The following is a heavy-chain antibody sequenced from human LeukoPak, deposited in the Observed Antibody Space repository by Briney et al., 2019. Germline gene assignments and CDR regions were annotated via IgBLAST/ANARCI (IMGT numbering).Heavy chain of an antibody. J-gene: IGHJ3*02. CDR1: GFTFSSYA. CDR2: IYSGGST. Sequence: GGSLRLSCAASGFTFSSYAMSGVRQAPGKGLEWVSIIYSGGSTFYADSVKGRFTISRDNSKNTLYLQMNSLRAEDTAVYYCARGGSYLSAFDIWGQGTMVTVSS. V-gene: IGHV3-53*01. CDR3: ARGGSYLSAFDI. D-gene: IGHD1-26*01.